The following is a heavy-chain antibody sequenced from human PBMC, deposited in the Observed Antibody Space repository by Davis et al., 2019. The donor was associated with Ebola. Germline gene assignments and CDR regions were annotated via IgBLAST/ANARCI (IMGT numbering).Heavy chain of an antibody. CDR3: ARRKLESGNYCDAFDI. CDR2: IYPGDSDI. CDR1: GYTFTSYW. V-gene: IGHV5-51*01. D-gene: IGHD1-26*01. J-gene: IGHJ3*02. Sequence: GESLKISCQGSGYTFTSYWIAWVRQMPGKGLEWMGIIYPGDSDITYSPSFQGQVIISADKSISTAYLQWSSLKASDTATYYCARRKLESGNYCDAFDIWGQGTMVTVSS.